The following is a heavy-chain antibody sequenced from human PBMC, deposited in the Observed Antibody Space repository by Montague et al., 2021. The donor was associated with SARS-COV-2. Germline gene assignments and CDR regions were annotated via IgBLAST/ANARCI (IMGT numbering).Heavy chain of an antibody. V-gene: IGHV6-1*01. CDR2: TYYRSKWYN. D-gene: IGHD6-13*01. CDR1: GDNVSSNTAA. J-gene: IGHJ4*02. CDR3: ARGISATNK. Sequence: CAISGDNVSSNTAAWNWIRQSPSRGLEWLGRTYYRSKWYNDYAVSVKSRISINADTSKNQFSLQLNSVTPEDTAVYYCARGISATNKWGQGTLVTVSS.